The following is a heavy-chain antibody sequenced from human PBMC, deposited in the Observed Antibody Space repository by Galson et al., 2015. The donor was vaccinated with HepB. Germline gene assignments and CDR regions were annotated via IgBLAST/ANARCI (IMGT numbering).Heavy chain of an antibody. CDR3: ARGRNVIDV. V-gene: IGHV1-2*04. J-gene: IGHJ6*02. CDR2: INPNSGGT. CDR1: GYTFTGYY. Sequence: SVKVSCKASGYTFTGYYIHWVRQAPGQGLVWMGRINPNSGGTNYPQKFQGWATMTRDTSIRTAYLELSRLRSDDTAVYYCARGRNVIDVWGQGTTVTVSS.